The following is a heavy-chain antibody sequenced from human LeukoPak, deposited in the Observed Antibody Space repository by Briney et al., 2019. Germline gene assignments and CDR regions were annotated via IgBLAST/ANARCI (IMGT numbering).Heavy chain of an antibody. CDR2: IYYSGST. J-gene: IGHJ3*02. D-gene: IGHD3-10*01. CDR1: GGSISNYY. Sequence: PSETLSLTCTVSGGSISNYYWSWIRQPPGKGLEWIGYIYYSGSTNYNPSLESRVTISVDTSKNQFSLKLSSVTAADTAVYYCARLQITMVRGVIPAAFDIWGQGTMVTVSS. V-gene: IGHV4-59*08. CDR3: ARLQITMVRGVIPAAFDI.